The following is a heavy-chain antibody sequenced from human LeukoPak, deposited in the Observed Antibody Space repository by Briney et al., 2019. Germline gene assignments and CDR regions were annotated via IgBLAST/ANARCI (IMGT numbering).Heavy chain of an antibody. Sequence: SVKVSCKASGGTFSSYAISWVRQAPGQGLEWMGGIIPIFGTANYAQKFQGRVTITADESTSTAYMELSSLRSEDTAVYYYARDRAPVVPAAIRYYYYYMDVWGKGTTVTVSS. J-gene: IGHJ6*03. CDR1: GGTFSSYA. V-gene: IGHV1-69*01. D-gene: IGHD2-2*02. CDR3: ARDRAPVVPAAIRYYYYYMDV. CDR2: IIPIFGTA.